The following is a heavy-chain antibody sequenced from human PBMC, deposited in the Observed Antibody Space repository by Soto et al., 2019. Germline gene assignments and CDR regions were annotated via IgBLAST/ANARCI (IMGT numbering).Heavy chain of an antibody. CDR1: GFTFSSYG. CDR3: AKDQSISFWSGYYYLDY. D-gene: IGHD3-3*01. CDR2: ISYDGSNK. V-gene: IGHV3-30*18. Sequence: GGSLRLSCAASGFTFSSYGMHWVRQAPGKGLEWVAVISYDGSNKYYADSVKGRFTISRDNSKNTLYLQMNSLRAEDTAVYYCAKDQSISFWSGYYYLDYWGQGTLVTVSS. J-gene: IGHJ4*02.